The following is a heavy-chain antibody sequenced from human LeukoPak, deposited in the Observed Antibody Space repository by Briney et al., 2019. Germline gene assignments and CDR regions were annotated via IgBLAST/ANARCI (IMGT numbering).Heavy chain of an antibody. CDR3: ARDRSLDYYASGSYYNYFDY. J-gene: IGHJ4*02. CDR2: IWYDGSDK. Sequence: GGSLRLSCAASGFTFSNYGIPGVRQAPGKGLEWVAVIWYDGSDKYYADSVKGRFTISRDNSKNTLYLQMNSLRAEDTAVYYCARDRSLDYYASGSYYNYFDYWGQGTLVTVSS. V-gene: IGHV3-33*01. D-gene: IGHD3-10*01. CDR1: GFTFSNYG.